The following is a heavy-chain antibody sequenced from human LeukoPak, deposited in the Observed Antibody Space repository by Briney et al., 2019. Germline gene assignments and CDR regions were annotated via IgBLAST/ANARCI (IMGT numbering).Heavy chain of an antibody. CDR2: INQSGST. CDR1: GGSFSGYY. V-gene: IGHV4-34*01. Sequence: SETLSLTCAVYGGSFSGYYWSWIRQPPGKGLEWIGEINQSGSTNYNPSLKSRVTISVDTSKNQFSLKLSSVTAADTAVYYCARRRRILVGANAGGYFDYWGQGTLVAVSS. D-gene: IGHD1-26*01. CDR3: ARRRRILVGANAGGYFDY. J-gene: IGHJ4*02.